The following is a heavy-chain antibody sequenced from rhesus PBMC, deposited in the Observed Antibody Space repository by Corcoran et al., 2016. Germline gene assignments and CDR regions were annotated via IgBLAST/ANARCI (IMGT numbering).Heavy chain of an antibody. J-gene: IGHJ3*01. V-gene: IGHV4-122*02. CDR3: SGDKLFDAVDF. CDR1: GSSISSGYY. Sequence: QVQLQESGPGLVKPSETLSLTCAVSGSSISSGYYWSWIRQPPGKGLECIGYITYSGSTSDNQSLKSRVTISRSTSKNQFSLKLSSVTAADTAVYYGSGDKLFDAVDFWGQGLRVTVSS. CDR2: ITYSGST.